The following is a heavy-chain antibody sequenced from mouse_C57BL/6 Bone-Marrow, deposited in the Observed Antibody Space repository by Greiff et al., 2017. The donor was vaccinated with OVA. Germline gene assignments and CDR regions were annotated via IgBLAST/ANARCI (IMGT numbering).Heavy chain of an antibody. V-gene: IGHV1-55*01. D-gene: IGHD1-1*01. CDR2: IYPGSGST. CDR1: GYTFTSYW. J-gene: IGHJ2*01. Sequence: QVQLQQPGAELVKPGASVKMSCKASGYTFTSYWITWVKQRPGQGLEWIGDIYPGSGSTNYNEKFKSKATLTVDTSSSPAYMQLSSLTSEDSAVYYCARKPSCSSYDFDYWGQGTTLTVSS. CDR3: ARKPSCSSYDFDY.